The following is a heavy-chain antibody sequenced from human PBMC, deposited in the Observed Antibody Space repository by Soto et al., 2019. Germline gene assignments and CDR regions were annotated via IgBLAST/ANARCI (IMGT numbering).Heavy chain of an antibody. V-gene: IGHV3-33*01. CDR2: IVDGGSED. CDR1: GFAFSGHG. Sequence: QVQLVESGGGVVQPGRSLRLSCAASGFAFSGHGMHWVRQAPGKGLEWLAVIVDGGSEDHYADSVRGRITISRDNSKNILYLEMNNLRVEDTAVYYCARDDLYEDNGLDSWGQGTLVTVSP. D-gene: IGHD3-3*01. CDR3: ARDDLYEDNGLDS. J-gene: IGHJ5*01.